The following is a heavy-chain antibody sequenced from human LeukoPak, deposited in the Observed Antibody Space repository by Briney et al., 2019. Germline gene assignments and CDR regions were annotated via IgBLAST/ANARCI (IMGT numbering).Heavy chain of an antibody. CDR1: GFTFSSYA. D-gene: IGHD2-2*01. Sequence: GGSLKLSCAASGFTFSSYAMSWVHQAPGKGLEWVSAISGSGGSTYYADSVKGRFTISRDNSKNTLYLQMNSLRAEDTAVYYCAKDSGRDCSSTSCYIDYWGQGTLVTVSS. J-gene: IGHJ4*02. CDR3: AKDSGRDCSSTSCYIDY. CDR2: ISGSGGST. V-gene: IGHV3-23*01.